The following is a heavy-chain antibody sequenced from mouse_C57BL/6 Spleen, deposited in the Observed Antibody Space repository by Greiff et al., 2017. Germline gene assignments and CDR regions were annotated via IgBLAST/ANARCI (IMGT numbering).Heavy chain of an antibody. CDR3: ARKGTAQATSYAMDY. D-gene: IGHD3-2*02. Sequence: QVQLQQPGAELVKPGASVKLSCKASGYTFTSYWMHWVKQRPGRGLEWIGSIDPNSGGTKYNEKFKSKATLTVDKPSSTAYMQLSSLTSEDSAVYYCARKGTAQATSYAMDYWGQGTSVTVSS. CDR2: IDPNSGGT. V-gene: IGHV1-72*01. J-gene: IGHJ4*01. CDR1: GYTFTSYW.